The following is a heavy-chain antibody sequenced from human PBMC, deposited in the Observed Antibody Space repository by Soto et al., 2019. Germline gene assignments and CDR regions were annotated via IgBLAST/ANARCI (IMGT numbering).Heavy chain of an antibody. Sequence: ASVKVSCKASGYTFTSYYMHWVRQAPGQGLEWMGIINPSGSGTSYARKFQGRVTMTRDTSTSTVYMELSSLRSEDTAVYYCARIGVSGQEYYYYYYYMDVWGKGTTVTVSS. CDR1: GYTFTSYY. J-gene: IGHJ6*03. CDR3: ARIGVSGQEYYYYYYYMDV. D-gene: IGHD2-15*01. CDR2: INPSGSGT. V-gene: IGHV1-46*03.